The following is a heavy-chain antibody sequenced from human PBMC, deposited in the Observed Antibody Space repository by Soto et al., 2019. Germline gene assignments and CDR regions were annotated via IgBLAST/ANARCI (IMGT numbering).Heavy chain of an antibody. CDR2: IYPGDSDT. CDR1: GYSFTSYW. J-gene: IGHJ4*02. V-gene: IGHV5-51*01. Sequence: GESLKISCKGSGYSFTSYWIGWVRQMPGKGLEWMGIIYPGDSDTRYSPSFQGQVTISADKSISTAYLQWSSLKASDTAMYYCARMRRFGEPLGPFDYWGQGTLVTVSS. D-gene: IGHD3-10*01. CDR3: ARMRRFGEPLGPFDY.